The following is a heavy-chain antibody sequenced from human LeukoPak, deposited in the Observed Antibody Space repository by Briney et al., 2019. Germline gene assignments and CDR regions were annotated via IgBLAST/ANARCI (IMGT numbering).Heavy chain of an antibody. CDR2: IYHSGST. CDR1: GRSISSGGYY. Sequence: SETLSLTCTVSGRSISSGGYYWSWIRQPPGKGLEWIGYIYHSGSTYYNPSLKSRVTISVDRSKNQFSLKLSSVTAADTAVYYCARDRDSSGKTHAFDIWGQGTMVTVSS. J-gene: IGHJ3*02. D-gene: IGHD3-22*01. CDR3: ARDRDSSGKTHAFDI. V-gene: IGHV4-30-2*01.